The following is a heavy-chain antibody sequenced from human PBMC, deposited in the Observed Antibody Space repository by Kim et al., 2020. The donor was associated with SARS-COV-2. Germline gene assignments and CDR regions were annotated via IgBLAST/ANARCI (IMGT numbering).Heavy chain of an antibody. CDR3: ARDRAITIFGVEETYGMDV. J-gene: IGHJ6*02. Sequence: GGSLRLSCAASGFTVSSNYMSWVRQAPGKGLEWVSVIYSGGSTYYADSVKGRFTISRDNSKNTLYLQMNSLRAEDTAVYYCARDRAITIFGVEETYGMDVWGQGTTVTVSS. CDR1: GFTVSSNY. D-gene: IGHD3-3*01. CDR2: IYSGGST. V-gene: IGHV3-53*01.